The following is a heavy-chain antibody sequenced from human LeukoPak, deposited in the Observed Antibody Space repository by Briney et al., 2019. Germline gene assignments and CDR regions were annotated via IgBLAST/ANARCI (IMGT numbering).Heavy chain of an antibody. CDR2: LIGSSGST. J-gene: IGHJ4*02. CDR3: AKGAYDYIEIGYFDS. CDR1: GFTSTDYA. D-gene: IGHD5-12*01. Sequence: GGSLRLSCAASGFTSTDYAMNWVRQAPGKGLEWVLVLIGSSGSTDYADSVKGRFTIARNNSKNTVFQQMNSLRAEDTAIYYCAKGAYDYIEIGYFDSWGQGTLVTVSS. V-gene: IGHV3-23*01.